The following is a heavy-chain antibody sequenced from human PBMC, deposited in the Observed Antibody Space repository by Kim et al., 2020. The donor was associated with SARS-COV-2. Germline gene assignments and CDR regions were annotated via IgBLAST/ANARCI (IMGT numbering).Heavy chain of an antibody. CDR1: GDSISGYY. CDR3: AREGIVATTIIRAIDNW. CDR2: IYYSGNT. V-gene: IGHV4-59*08. D-gene: IGHD5-12*01. J-gene: IGHJ5*01. Sequence: SETLSLTCSVSGDSISGYYWSWIRQPPGRGLEWIGYIYYSGNTYYNPSLQSRVSISADTSKNQLSLKPSSVTAADTAVYYCAREGIVATTIIRAIDNW.